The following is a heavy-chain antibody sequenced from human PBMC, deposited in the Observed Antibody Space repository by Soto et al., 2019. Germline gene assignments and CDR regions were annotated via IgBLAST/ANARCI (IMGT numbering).Heavy chain of an antibody. V-gene: IGHV4-59*01. J-gene: IGHJ4*02. CDR2: VYYSGNT. D-gene: IGHD6-19*01. CDR1: GGSINAYF. CDR3: ARGVDRQWADY. Sequence: QVQLQESGPGLVKPSETLSLTCTVSGGSINAYFWTWIRQAPGKGLEWIGYVYYSGNTNYNPSLKSRVSISLHTSKNQFSLKLSSVTAADTAVYYCARGVDRQWADYWGQGTLVTVSS.